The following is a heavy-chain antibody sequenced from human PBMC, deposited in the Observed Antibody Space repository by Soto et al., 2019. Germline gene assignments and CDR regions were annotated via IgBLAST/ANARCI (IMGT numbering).Heavy chain of an antibody. CDR3: ARGDVPPGYCSGGSCYGDAFDI. D-gene: IGHD2-15*01. J-gene: IGHJ3*02. CDR1: GVTFSSYA. Sequence: SVKVSCKASGVTFSSYAISWVRQAPGQGLEWMGGIIPIFGTANYAQKFQGRVTITADESTSTAYMELSSLRSEDTAVYYCARGDVPPGYCSGGSCYGDAFDIWGQGTMVTVSS. CDR2: IIPIFGTA. V-gene: IGHV1-69*13.